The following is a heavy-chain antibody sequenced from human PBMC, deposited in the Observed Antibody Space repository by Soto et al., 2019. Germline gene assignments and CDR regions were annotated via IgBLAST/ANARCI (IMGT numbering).Heavy chain of an antibody. CDR2: IIPIFGTA. CDR3: ARHVPAAGYYYGMDV. Sequence: QVQLVQSGAEVKKPGSSVKVSYKASGGTFSSYAISWVRQAPGQGLEWMGGIIPIFGTANYAQKFQGRVTXTXEXSTXTAYMELSSLRSEDTAVYYCARHVPAAGYYYGMDVWGQGTTVTVSS. V-gene: IGHV1-69*05. J-gene: IGHJ6*02. CDR1: GGTFSSYA. D-gene: IGHD2-2*01.